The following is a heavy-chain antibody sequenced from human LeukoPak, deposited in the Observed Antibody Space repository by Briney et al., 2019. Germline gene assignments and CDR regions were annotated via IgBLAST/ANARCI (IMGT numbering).Heavy chain of an antibody. J-gene: IGHJ6*02. Sequence: SETLSLTCAFYGGTFSGYYWSWIRQPPWKGLEWIGEINHSGSTNYNPSLKSRVTISVETSKNQFSLKLSSVTAADTAVYYCARVPSYGMDVWGQGTTVTVSS. CDR1: GGTFSGYY. CDR3: ARVPSYGMDV. V-gene: IGHV4-34*01. CDR2: INHSGST.